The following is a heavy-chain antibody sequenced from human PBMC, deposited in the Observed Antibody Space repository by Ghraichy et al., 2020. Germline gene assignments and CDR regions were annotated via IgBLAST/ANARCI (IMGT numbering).Heavy chain of an antibody. Sequence: GGSLRLSCAASGFTFSDLTMNWARQAPGKGLEWVSHISLFGDATYYADSVRGRFTISRDNVKNSLFLQMNNLRAEDTAVYYCARGNGRGSWLIDYWGQGTLVTVSS. V-gene: IGHV3-48*04. CDR2: ISLFGDAT. CDR3: ARGNGRGSWLIDY. J-gene: IGHJ4*02. D-gene: IGHD6-13*01. CDR1: GFTFSDLT.